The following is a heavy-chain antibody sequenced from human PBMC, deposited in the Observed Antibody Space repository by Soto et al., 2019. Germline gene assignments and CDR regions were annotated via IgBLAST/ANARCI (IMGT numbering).Heavy chain of an antibody. Sequence: EVQLLQYGGGLVQPGGSLRLSCAASGFIFSNYAMNWVRQAPGKGLEWVSIVTSRGDTTYYADSVKGRFTISRDNSKNTLYPQVNSLTAEDTVVYYCAKDRLGGGLDYWGQGTLVSVSS. J-gene: IGHJ4*02. CDR1: GFIFSNYA. V-gene: IGHV3-23*01. D-gene: IGHD3-16*01. CDR3: AKDRLGGGLDY. CDR2: VTSRGDTT.